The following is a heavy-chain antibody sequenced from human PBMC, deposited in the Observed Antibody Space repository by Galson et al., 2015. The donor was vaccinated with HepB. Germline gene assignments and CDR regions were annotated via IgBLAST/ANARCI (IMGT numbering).Heavy chain of an antibody. CDR1: GYSFTSYW. Sequence: SGAEVKKPGESLKISCKGSGYSFTSYWIGWVRQMPGKGLEWMGIIYPGDPDTRYSPSFQGQVTISADKSISTAYLQWSSLKASDTAMYYCARLGSGSYYPAYYFDYWGQGTLVTVSS. D-gene: IGHD1-26*01. V-gene: IGHV5-51*03. CDR2: IYPGDPDT. CDR3: ARLGSGSYYPAYYFDY. J-gene: IGHJ4*02.